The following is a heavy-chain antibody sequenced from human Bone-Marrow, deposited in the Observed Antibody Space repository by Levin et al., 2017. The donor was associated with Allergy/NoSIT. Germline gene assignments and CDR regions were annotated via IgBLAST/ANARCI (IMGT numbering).Heavy chain of an antibody. V-gene: IGHV3-33*01. Sequence: SCATSGFPFSNYGIHWVRQAPGKGLEWVSFVWYDGSNKYYADSVKGRFTISRDKSKSTVYLQMNSLRAEDTAVYYCARDREPSRLDYWGQGTLVTVSP. CDR1: GFPFSNYG. CDR3: ARDREPSRLDY. CDR2: VWYDGSNK. J-gene: IGHJ4*02. D-gene: IGHD1-14*01.